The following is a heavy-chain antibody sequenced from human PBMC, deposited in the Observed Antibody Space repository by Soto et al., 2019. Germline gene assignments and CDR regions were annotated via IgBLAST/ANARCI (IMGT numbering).Heavy chain of an antibody. CDR1: GGSISSGGYY. Sequence: PSETLSLTCTVSGGSISSGGYYWSWIRQHPGKGLEWIGYIYYSGSTYYNPSLKSRVTISVDTSKNQFSLKLSSVTAADTAVYYCARVDYGGNSDYWGQGTLVTVSS. D-gene: IGHD4-17*01. CDR3: ARVDYGGNSDY. J-gene: IGHJ4*02. CDR2: IYYSGST. V-gene: IGHV4-31*03.